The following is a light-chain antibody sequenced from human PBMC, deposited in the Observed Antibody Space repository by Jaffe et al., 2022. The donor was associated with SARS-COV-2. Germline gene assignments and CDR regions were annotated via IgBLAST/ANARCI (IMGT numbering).Light chain of an antibody. V-gene: IGKV3-20*01. CDR3: QHYFNIPPLT. CDR1: QAIGST. CDR2: DVS. Sequence: EIVLTQSPVTLSLSPGERATLSCRASQAIGSTLAWYQQKPGQAPRLVLHDVSRRATGVPDRFSGSGFGTDFTLTISRLEPEDSAVYYCQHYFNIPPLTFGGGTKVEV. J-gene: IGKJ4*01.